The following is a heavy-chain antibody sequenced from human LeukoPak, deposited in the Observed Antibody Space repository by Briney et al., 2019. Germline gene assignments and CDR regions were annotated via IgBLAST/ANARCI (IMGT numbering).Heavy chain of an antibody. CDR3: ARDGSLFDY. J-gene: IGHJ4*02. V-gene: IGHV3-21*01. CDR2: ISSSSSHI. CDR1: GFTFSSYS. Sequence: PGGSLRLSCAASGFTFSSYSMNWVRQAPGKGLEWVSFISSSSSHIYYADSVKGRFTISRENAKNSLYLQMNSLRAEDTAVYYCARDGSLFDYWGQGTLVTVSS. D-gene: IGHD5-12*01.